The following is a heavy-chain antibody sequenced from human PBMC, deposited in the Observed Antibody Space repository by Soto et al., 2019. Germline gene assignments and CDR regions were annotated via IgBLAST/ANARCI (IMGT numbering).Heavy chain of an antibody. CDR2: ISGSGGST. CDR1: GFTFSSYA. D-gene: IGHD3-3*01. Sequence: SLRLSCAASGFTFSSYAMSWVRQAPGKGLEWVSAISGSGGSTYYADSVKGRFTISRDNSKNTLYLQMNSLRAEDTAVYYCAKDKPITIFGVVDYYFDYWGQGTLVTVSS. CDR3: AKDKPITIFGVVDYYFDY. J-gene: IGHJ4*02. V-gene: IGHV3-23*01.